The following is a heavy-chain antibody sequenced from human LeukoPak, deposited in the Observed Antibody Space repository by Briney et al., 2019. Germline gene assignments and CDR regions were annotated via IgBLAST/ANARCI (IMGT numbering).Heavy chain of an antibody. D-gene: IGHD5-24*01. Sequence: SVKVSCKASGGTFSSYAISWVRQAPGQGLEWMGRIIPILGIANYAQKFQGRVTITADRSTSTAYMELSSLSPEDTAVYYCAAAPIEMQQRGFDYWGQGTLVTVSS. CDR2: IIPILGIA. CDR3: AAAPIEMQQRGFDY. V-gene: IGHV1-69*04. CDR1: GGTFSSYA. J-gene: IGHJ4*02.